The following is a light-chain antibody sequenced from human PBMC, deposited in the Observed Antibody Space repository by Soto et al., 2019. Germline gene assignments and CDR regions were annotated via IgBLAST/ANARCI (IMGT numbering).Light chain of an antibody. Sequence: QSALTQPASVSGSPGQSISISCTGTSSDIGDYNHVSWYQQYPDKAPKLMIFGVTNRPSGVSNRFSGSKSGNTASLTISGLQPEDEADYFCSSYANSRTIFGGGTKLTVL. J-gene: IGLJ2*01. CDR3: SSYANSRTI. V-gene: IGLV2-14*01. CDR2: GVT. CDR1: SSDIGDYNH.